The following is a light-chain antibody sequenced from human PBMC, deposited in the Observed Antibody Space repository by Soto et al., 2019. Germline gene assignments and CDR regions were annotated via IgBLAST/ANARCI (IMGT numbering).Light chain of an antibody. CDR3: QQYGGSPRT. CDR2: GAS. CDR1: QRISGY. V-gene: IGKV3-20*01. Sequence: IVLTHSPATLSFSPGERATLSPRASQRISGYLAWYQQKRGQAPRLLIHGASNRATGIPDRFSGSGSGTDFTLTITRLEPEDFAVYYCQQYGGSPRTFGQGTKVDIK. J-gene: IGKJ1*01.